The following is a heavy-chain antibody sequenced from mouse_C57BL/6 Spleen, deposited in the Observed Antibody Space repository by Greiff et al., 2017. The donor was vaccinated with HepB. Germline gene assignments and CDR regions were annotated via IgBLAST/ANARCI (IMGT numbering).Heavy chain of an antibody. V-gene: IGHV1-15*01. J-gene: IGHJ3*01. Sequence: QVQLKESGAELVRPGASVTLSCKASGYTFTDYEMHWVKQTPVHGLEWIGAIDPETGGTAYNQKFKGKAILTADKSSSTAYMELRSLTSEDSAVYYCTRYTGYYPYWGQGTLVTVSA. CDR2: IDPETGGT. CDR3: TRYTGYYPY. D-gene: IGHD2-3*01. CDR1: GYTFTDYE.